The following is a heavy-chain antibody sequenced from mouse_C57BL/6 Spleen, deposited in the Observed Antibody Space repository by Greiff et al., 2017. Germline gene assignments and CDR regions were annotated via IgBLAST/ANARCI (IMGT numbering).Heavy chain of an antibody. Sequence: VQLQQSGAELVKPGASVKISCKASGYAFSSYWMNWVKQRPGKGLEWIGQIYPGDGDTNYNGKFKGKATLTADKSSSTADMQLSSLTSEDSAVYFCARYYGSSSAWFADWGQGTLVTVSA. CDR2: IYPGDGDT. CDR1: GYAFSSYW. D-gene: IGHD1-1*01. J-gene: IGHJ3*01. V-gene: IGHV1-80*01. CDR3: ARYYGSSSAWFAD.